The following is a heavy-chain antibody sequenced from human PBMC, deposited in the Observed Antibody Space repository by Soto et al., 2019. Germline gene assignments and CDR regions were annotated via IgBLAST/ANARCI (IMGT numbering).Heavy chain of an antibody. Sequence: QVQLVQSGAEVKKPGASVKVSCKSSGYPFTTYGISWVRQAPGQGLEWMGWINTYNGNTNYAQKLQGRVTMTTDTSTSTAYMARRSRRSADTAVHWAREGARGRGGRDYWGQGTLVTVSS. CDR3: REGARGRGGRDY. J-gene: IGHJ4*02. CDR2: INTYNGNT. D-gene: IGHD3-16*01. CDR1: GYPFTTYG. V-gene: IGHV1-18*01.